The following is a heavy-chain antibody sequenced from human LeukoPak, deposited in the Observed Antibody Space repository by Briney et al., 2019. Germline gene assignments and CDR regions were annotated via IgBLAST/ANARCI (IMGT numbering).Heavy chain of an antibody. V-gene: IGHV3-30*04. Sequence: GGSLRLSCAASGFTFSSYAMHWVRQAPGKGLEWGAVISYDGSNKYYADSVKGRFTISRDNSKNALYLQMNSLRAEDTAVYYCARDRRRYGSGSPFDYWGQGTLVTVSS. CDR3: ARDRRRYGSGSPFDY. J-gene: IGHJ4*02. CDR2: ISYDGSNK. CDR1: GFTFSSYA. D-gene: IGHD3-10*01.